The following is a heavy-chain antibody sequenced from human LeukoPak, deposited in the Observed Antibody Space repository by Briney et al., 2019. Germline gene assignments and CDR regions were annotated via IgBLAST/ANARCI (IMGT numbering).Heavy chain of an antibody. CDR1: GFTFSSYS. CDR3: ASTPVGVVTTQIDY. CDR2: ISSSSSYI. J-gene: IGHJ4*02. D-gene: IGHD3-3*01. V-gene: IGHV3-21*01. Sequence: GGSLRLSCAASGFTFSSYSMNWVRQAPGKGLEWVSSISSSSSYIYYADSVKGRFTISRDNAKNSLYLQMNSLRAEDTAVYYCASTPVGVVTTQIDYWGQGTLVTVSS.